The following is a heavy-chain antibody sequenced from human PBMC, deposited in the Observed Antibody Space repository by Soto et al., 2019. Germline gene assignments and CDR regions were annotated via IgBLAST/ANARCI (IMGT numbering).Heavy chain of an antibody. V-gene: IGHV1-3*01. J-gene: IGHJ3*02. CDR3: ARPSYSGSYFGAFAS. D-gene: IGHD1-26*01. CDR2: INAGNGNT. CDR1: GYTFTSYA. Sequence: ASVKVSCKASGYTFTSYAMHWVRQAPGQRLEWMGWINAGNGNTKYSQKFQGRVTITRDTSASTAYMELSSLRSEDTAVYYCARPSYSGSYFGAFASWGQGTMVTVSS.